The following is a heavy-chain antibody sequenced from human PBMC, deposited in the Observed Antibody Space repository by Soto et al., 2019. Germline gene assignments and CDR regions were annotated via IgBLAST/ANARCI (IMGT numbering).Heavy chain of an antibody. CDR1: GFTFSSYG. CDR3: AKAADSTYRMDV. V-gene: IGHV3-30*18. Sequence: GGSLRLSCAASGFTFSSYGMHWVRQAPGKGLEWVAVISYDGSNKYYADSVKGRFTISRDNSKNTLYLQMNSLRAEDTAVYYCAKAADSTYRMDVWGQGTTVTVSS. J-gene: IGHJ6*02. CDR2: ISYDGSNK. D-gene: IGHD3-22*01.